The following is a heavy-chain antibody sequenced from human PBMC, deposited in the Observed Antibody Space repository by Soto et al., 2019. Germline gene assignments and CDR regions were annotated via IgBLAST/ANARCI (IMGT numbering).Heavy chain of an antibody. J-gene: IGHJ6*02. D-gene: IGHD3-16*01. V-gene: IGHV1-69*12. Sequence: QVQLVQSGAEVKKPGSSVKVYCKASGGTFSSYAISWVRQDPGQGLEWMGGIIHIFGTANYAQKFQGRVTITADEYKSTAYMELSSLRSEDTDVYYCAGSMGDDDYFYYGMDVWGQGTTVTVSS. CDR3: AGSMGDDDYFYYGMDV. CDR1: GGTFSSYA. CDR2: IIHIFGTA.